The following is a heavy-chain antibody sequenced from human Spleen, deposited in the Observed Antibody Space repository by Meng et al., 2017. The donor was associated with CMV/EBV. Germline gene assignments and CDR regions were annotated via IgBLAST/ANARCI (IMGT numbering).Heavy chain of an antibody. CDR1: GFTFNSYW. Sequence: GGSLRLSCAASGFTFNSYWMTWVRQAPGKGLEWVANIKQDGSEKYYVDSLKGRFTISRDNAKNSLYLQMSNLRAEDTAVYYCARAIVGAIYAPVDSWGQGTLVTVSS. V-gene: IGHV3-7*01. CDR2: IKQDGSEK. CDR3: ARAIVGAIYAPVDS. D-gene: IGHD1-26*01. J-gene: IGHJ4*02.